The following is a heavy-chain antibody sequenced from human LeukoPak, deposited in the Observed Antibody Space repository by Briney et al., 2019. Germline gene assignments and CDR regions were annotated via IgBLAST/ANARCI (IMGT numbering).Heavy chain of an antibody. D-gene: IGHD1-26*01. CDR1: GGSFSGYY. J-gene: IGHJ6*03. V-gene: IGHV4-34*01. CDR2: INHSGST. CDR3: ARGPLVICYYYYYMDV. Sequence: SETLSLTCAVYGGSFSGYYWSWIRQPPGKGLEWIGEINHSGSTNYNPSLKSRVTISVDTSKNQFSLKLSSVTAADTAVYCCARGPLVICYYYYYMDVWGKGTTVTVSS.